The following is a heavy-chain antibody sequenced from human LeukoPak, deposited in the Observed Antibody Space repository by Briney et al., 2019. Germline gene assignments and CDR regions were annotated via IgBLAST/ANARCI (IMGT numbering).Heavy chain of an antibody. D-gene: IGHD3-22*01. Sequence: SETLSLTCTVSGGSISSYYWSWIRQPAGKGLEWIGRIYTSGSTNYNPSLKSRVTMSVDTSKNQFSLKLSSVTAADTAVYYCARDQNYYDSSGYETPEEHWYFDLWGRGTLVTVSS. CDR2: IYTSGST. CDR3: ARDQNYYDSSGYETPEEHWYFDL. V-gene: IGHV4-4*07. J-gene: IGHJ2*01. CDR1: GGSISSYY.